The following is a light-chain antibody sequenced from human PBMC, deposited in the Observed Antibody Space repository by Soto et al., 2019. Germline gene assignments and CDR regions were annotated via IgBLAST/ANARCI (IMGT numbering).Light chain of an antibody. Sequence: EIVLTQSPAILSVSPCERATLFCNASEIISLSLAWHQQKPGQAPRLLIYGASSRATGIPDRFTGSGSGTDFSLTISILEPEDFAVYYCQQYGSTPTFGQGTKVDIK. CDR1: EIISLS. V-gene: IGKV3-20*01. J-gene: IGKJ1*01. CDR3: QQYGSTPT. CDR2: GAS.